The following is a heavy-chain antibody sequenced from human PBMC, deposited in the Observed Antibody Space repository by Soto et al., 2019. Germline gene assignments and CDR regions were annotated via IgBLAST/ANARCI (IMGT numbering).Heavy chain of an antibody. J-gene: IGHJ4*02. D-gene: IGHD6-13*01. Sequence: QVQLQESGPGLVKPSQTLSLTCTVSGVSISSGDYYWTWIRQLPGKGLEWIGYIYPSGSTYYNPSLKSRVTISIDTSKNQFSLKLSSVTAADTAVYYCAREQLELARGFGWGQGTLVTVSS. CDR1: GVSISSGDYY. CDR2: IYPSGST. CDR3: AREQLELARGFG. V-gene: IGHV4-31*03.